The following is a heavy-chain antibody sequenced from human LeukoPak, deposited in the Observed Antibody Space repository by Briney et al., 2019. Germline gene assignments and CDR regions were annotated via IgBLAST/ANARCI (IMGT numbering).Heavy chain of an antibody. J-gene: IGHJ5*02. Sequence: SETLSLTCSVSGASVSSSHWNWIRQSPGKGLEWIANVDYNGSTKYNPSLRGRGTMSLDTSKNQFHLKLESVTAADTARYFWAKDFYKHFYRWGTGTLVTASS. CDR3: AKDFYKHFYR. CDR1: GASVSSSH. V-gene: IGHV4-59*02. D-gene: IGHD3-3*02. CDR2: VDYNGST.